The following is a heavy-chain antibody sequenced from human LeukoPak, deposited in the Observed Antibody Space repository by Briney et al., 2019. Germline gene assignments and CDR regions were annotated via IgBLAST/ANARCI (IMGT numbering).Heavy chain of an antibody. D-gene: IGHD3-10*01. Sequence: ASVKVSCKASGYTFTSYGISWVRQAPGQGLEWMGWISAYNGNTNYAQKLQGRVTMTTDTSTSTAYMELRSPRSDDTAVYYCARDLTMVRGVIRYYFDYWGQGTLVTVSS. CDR3: ARDLTMVRGVIRYYFDY. V-gene: IGHV1-18*04. CDR1: GYTFTSYG. J-gene: IGHJ4*02. CDR2: ISAYNGNT.